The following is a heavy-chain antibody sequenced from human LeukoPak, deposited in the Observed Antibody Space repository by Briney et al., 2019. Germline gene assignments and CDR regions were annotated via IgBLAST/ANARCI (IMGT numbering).Heavy chain of an antibody. D-gene: IGHD2-8*02. J-gene: IGHJ4*02. CDR1: GFTFSRDW. CDR2: VKQDGIET. CDR3: ARDGTGFDY. V-gene: IGHV3-7*01. Sequence: PGGSLRLSCVASGFTFSRDWMSWVRQAPGKGLEWVASVKQDGIETQYVDSVKGRFTISRDSAKNSVYLQMNSLRVEDTAVYYCARDGTGFDYWGQGTLVTVSS.